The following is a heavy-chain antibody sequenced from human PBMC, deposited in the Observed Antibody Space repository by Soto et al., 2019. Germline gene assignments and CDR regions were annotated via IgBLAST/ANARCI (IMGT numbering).Heavy chain of an antibody. V-gene: IGHV5-51*01. CDR2: IYPGDSDT. Sequence: GESLKISCKVSGYRFTTYWIGWVRQMPGKGPEWMGIIYPGDSDTRYSPSFQGQVTISADKSISTAYLQWSSLKASDTAMYYCARHHPSSGFDPWGQGTLVTVSS. CDR1: GYRFTTYW. J-gene: IGHJ5*02. D-gene: IGHD6-6*01. CDR3: ARHHPSSGFDP.